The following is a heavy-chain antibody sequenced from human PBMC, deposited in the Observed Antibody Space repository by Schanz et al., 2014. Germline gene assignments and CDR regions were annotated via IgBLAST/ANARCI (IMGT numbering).Heavy chain of an antibody. CDR3: VRIYSGYSGGYLDY. D-gene: IGHD5-12*01. CDR1: GFTVSSNY. CDR2: IKHDGGEK. V-gene: IGHV3-7*01. J-gene: IGHJ4*02. Sequence: EVRLVESGGGLVEPGGSLRLSCSGSGFTVSSNYMSWVRQAPGKGLEWVANIKHDGGEKYYVDSLKGRFTISRDNAKNSLYLQMSSLRAEDTAVYYCVRIYSGYSGGYLDYWGQGTLVTVSS.